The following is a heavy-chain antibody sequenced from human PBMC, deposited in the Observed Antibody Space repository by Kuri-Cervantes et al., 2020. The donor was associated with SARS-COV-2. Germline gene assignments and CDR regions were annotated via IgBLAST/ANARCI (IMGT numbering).Heavy chain of an antibody. CDR3: ASSPLGGGIDY. Sequence: GGSLRLSCAASGFTVSSNHMSWVRQAPGKGLEWASVIYSADITYYADSVKGRFTVSRDNSKNTLFLQMDSLRAEDTAVYYCASSPLGGGIDYWGQGTLVTVSS. J-gene: IGHJ4*02. D-gene: IGHD1-26*01. CDR1: GFTVSSNH. CDR2: IYSADIT. V-gene: IGHV3-53*01.